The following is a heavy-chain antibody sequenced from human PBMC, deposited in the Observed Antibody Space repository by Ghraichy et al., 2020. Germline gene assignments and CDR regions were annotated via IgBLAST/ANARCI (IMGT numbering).Heavy chain of an antibody. CDR3: ARDWGAWWSFGY. D-gene: IGHD2-8*02. J-gene: IGHJ4*02. V-gene: IGHV3-33*01. Sequence: GGSLRLSCAASGFTFSSYGMHWVRQAPGKGLEWVAVIWYDGSNKYYADSVKGRFTISRDNSKNTLYLQMNSLRAEDTAVYYCARDWGAWWSFGYWGQGTLVTVSS. CDR1: GFTFSSYG. CDR2: IWYDGSNK.